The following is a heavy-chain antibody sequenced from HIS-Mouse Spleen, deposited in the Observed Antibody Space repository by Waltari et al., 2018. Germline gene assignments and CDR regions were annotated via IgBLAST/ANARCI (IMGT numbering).Heavy chain of an antibody. CDR3: ARAVVVPAATSDAFDI. D-gene: IGHD2-2*01. J-gene: IGHJ3*02. V-gene: IGHV4-4*07. CDR1: GGSISSYY. CDR2: IYTSGST. Sequence: QVQLQESGPGLVKPSETLSLTCTVSGGSISSYYWSWIRQPAGKGLEGIGRIYTSGSTNYNPSLKSRVTMSVDTSKNQFSLKLSSVTAADTAVYYCARAVVVPAATSDAFDIWGQGTMVTVSS.